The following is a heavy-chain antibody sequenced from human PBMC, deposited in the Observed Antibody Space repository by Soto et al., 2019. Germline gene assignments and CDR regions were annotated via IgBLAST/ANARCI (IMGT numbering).Heavy chain of an antibody. V-gene: IGHV3-7*03. D-gene: IGHD6-19*01. CDR2: INQDGGVT. J-gene: IGHJ4*02. CDR3: ARYYRGSGRYFFDY. CDR1: GFTFISSF. Sequence: GGSLRLSCVASGFTFISSFMGWIRQAPGKGLEWVANINQDGGVTYYVDSVEGRFTISRDNTKDSLYLQMNSLRGEDTAIYCCARYYRGSGRYFFDYWGQGTLVTVSS.